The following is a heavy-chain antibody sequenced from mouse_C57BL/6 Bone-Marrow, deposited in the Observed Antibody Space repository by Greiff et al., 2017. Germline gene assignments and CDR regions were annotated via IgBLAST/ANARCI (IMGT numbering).Heavy chain of an antibody. D-gene: IGHD2-1*01. CDR1: GYTFTSYW. CDR2: IDPNSGGT. V-gene: IGHV1-72*01. J-gene: IGHJ3*01. CDR3: AREGAIYYGNLAWFAY. Sequence: QVQLQQPGAELVEPGASVKLSCKASGYTFTSYWMHWVKQRPGRGLEWIGRIDPNSGGTKYNEKFKSKATLTVDKPSSTAYMQLSSLTSEDSAVYYCAREGAIYYGNLAWFAYWGQGTLVTVSA.